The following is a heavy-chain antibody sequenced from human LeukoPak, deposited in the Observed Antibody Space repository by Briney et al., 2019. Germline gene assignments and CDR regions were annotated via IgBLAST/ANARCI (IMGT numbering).Heavy chain of an antibody. J-gene: IGHJ6*02. CDR1: GFTFSTYW. V-gene: IGHV3-74*01. CDR3: TRNPGMDV. CDR2: INGDGSSS. Sequence: LGGSLRLSCAASGFTFSTYWMHWVRQAPGKGLVWVSRINGDGSSSTYADSVKGRFTISRDNAKNTLYLQMNSLRTEDTAVYYCTRNPGMDVWGQGTTVTVSS.